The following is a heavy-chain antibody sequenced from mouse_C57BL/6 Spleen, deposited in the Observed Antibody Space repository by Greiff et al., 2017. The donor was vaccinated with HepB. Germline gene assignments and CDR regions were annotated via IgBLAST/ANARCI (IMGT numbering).Heavy chain of an antibody. CDR1: GFTFSSYA. CDR3: AREGYYGNYSYAMDD. V-gene: IGHV5-4*01. D-gene: IGHD2-1*01. CDR2: ISDGGSYT. J-gene: IGHJ4*01. Sequence: EVHLVESGGGLVKPGGSLKLSCAASGFTFSSYAMSWVRQTPEKRLEWVATISDGGSYTYYPDNVKGRFTISRDNAKNNLYLQMSHLKSEDTAMYYCAREGYYGNYSYAMDDWGQGTSVTVSS.